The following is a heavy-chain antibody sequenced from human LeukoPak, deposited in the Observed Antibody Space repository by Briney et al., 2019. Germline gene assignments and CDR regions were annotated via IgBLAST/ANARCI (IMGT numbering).Heavy chain of an antibody. CDR2: ISGYNSNT. CDR1: GYTFTANG. J-gene: IGHJ4*02. Sequence: ASVKVSCKASGYTFTANGITWVRQAPGQGLEWMGWISGYNSNTNYAQKLQGRVTMTTDTSTTTAYMELRSLRSDDTAVYYCARAPRGWELTSFDYWGQGTLVTVSS. D-gene: IGHD1-7*01. V-gene: IGHV1-18*01. CDR3: ARAPRGWELTSFDY.